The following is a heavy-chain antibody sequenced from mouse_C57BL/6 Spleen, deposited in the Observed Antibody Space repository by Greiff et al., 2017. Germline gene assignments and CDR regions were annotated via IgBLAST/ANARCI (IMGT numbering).Heavy chain of an antibody. Sequence: EVQVVESGGGLVKPGGSLKLSCAASGFTFSSYAMSWVRQTPEKRLEWVATISDGGSYTYYPDNVKGRFTISRDNAKNNLYLQMSHLKSEDTAMYYCAREGYYGSSFWFAYWGQGTLVTVSA. V-gene: IGHV5-4*01. CDR2: ISDGGSYT. CDR3: AREGYYGSSFWFAY. J-gene: IGHJ3*01. CDR1: GFTFSSYA. D-gene: IGHD1-1*01.